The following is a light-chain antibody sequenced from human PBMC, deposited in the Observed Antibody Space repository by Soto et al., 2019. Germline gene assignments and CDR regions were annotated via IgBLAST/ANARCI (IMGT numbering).Light chain of an antibody. J-gene: IGKJ5*01. V-gene: IGKV3-11*01. CDR2: DAS. Sequence: EIVLTQSPATLSLSPGERATLSCRASQSFSSYLAWYQQKPDQAPRLLIYDASKRATGIPARFSGRGSGTDFTLTISSLETEDFAVYYCQQRSNWPPVITFGQGTRLEIK. CDR3: QQRSNWPPVIT. CDR1: QSFSSY.